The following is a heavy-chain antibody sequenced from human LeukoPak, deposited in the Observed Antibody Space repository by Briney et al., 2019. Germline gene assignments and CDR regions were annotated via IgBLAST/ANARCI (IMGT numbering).Heavy chain of an antibody. CDR3: AREWLARGGYY. V-gene: IGHV4-34*01. CDR1: GGSFSGCY. D-gene: IGHD3-22*01. Sequence: PSETLSLTCAVYGGSFSGCYWSWIRQPPGKGLEWIGEINHSGSTNYNPSLKSRVTISVDTSKNQFSLKLSSVTAADTAVYYCAREWLARGGYYWGQGTLVTVSS. J-gene: IGHJ4*02. CDR2: INHSGST.